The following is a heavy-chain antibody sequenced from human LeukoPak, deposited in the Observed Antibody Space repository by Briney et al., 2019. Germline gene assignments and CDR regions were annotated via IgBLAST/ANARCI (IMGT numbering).Heavy chain of an antibody. V-gene: IGHV1-2*02. Sequence: ASVKVSCMASVYTFTGYYMHWVRQAPGQGVGWMGWINPNSGGTNYAQKFQGRVTMTRDTSISTAYMELSRLRSDDTAVYYCARDGDEGYYYDSSGYYTTFDYWGQGTLVTVSS. CDR2: INPNSGGT. J-gene: IGHJ4*02. CDR3: ARDGDEGYYYDSSGYYTTFDY. CDR1: VYTFTGYY. D-gene: IGHD3-22*01.